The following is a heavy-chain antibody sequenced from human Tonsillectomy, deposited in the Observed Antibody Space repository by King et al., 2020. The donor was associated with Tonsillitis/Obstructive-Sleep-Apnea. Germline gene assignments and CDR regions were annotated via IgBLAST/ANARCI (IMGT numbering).Heavy chain of an antibody. Sequence: VQLQQWGAGLLKPSETLSLTCAVSGGSFSGYYWSWIRQPPGKGLEWIGEINHSGSTNYNPSLKSRVTISVDTSKNQFSLKLSSVTAADTAVYYCASGEVVVVPAARYYYYYMDVWGKGTTVTVSS. CDR3: ASGEVVVVPAARYYYYYMDV. J-gene: IGHJ6*03. CDR2: INHSGST. V-gene: IGHV4-34*01. D-gene: IGHD2-2*01. CDR1: GGSFSGYY.